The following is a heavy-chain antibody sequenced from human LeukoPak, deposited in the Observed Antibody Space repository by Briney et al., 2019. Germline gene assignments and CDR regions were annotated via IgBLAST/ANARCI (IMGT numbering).Heavy chain of an antibody. J-gene: IGHJ4*02. CDR1: GYTFTSYY. CDR2: INPSGGST. V-gene: IGHV1-46*01. Sequence: ALVKVSCKASGYTFTSYYMHWVRQAPGQGLEWMGIINPSGGSTSYAQKFQGRVTMTRDTSTSTVYMELSSLRSEDTAVYYCARSSSGYQPFDYWGQGTLVTVSS. D-gene: IGHD3-22*01. CDR3: ARSSSGYQPFDY.